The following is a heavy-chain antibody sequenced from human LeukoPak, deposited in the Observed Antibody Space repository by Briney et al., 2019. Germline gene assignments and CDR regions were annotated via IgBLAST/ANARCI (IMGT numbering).Heavy chain of an antibody. D-gene: IGHD3-22*01. V-gene: IGHV4-34*01. Sequence: SETLSLTCAVYGGSFSGYYWSWIRQPPGKGLEWIGEINHSGSTNYNPSLKSRVTISVDKSKNQFSLKLSSVTAADTAVYYCARGEEHDSSGYHWGQGTLVTVSS. CDR3: ARGEEHDSSGYH. J-gene: IGHJ4*02. CDR1: GGSFSGYY. CDR2: INHSGST.